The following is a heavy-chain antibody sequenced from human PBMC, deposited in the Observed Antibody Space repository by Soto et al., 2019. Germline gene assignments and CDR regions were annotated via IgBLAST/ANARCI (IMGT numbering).Heavy chain of an antibody. V-gene: IGHV1-8*01. D-gene: IGHD4-17*01. CDR1: GYTFPSYD. CDR2: MNPNSGNT. J-gene: IGHJ5*02. CDR3: AREHYGNYAWCDT. Sequence: QVQLVQSGAEVKKPGASVKVSCKASGYTFPSYDINWVRQATGQGLEWMGWMNPNSGNTGYAQKFQGRVTMTRNTSISTAYMEMSSLGSEDTAVYYCAREHYGNYAWCDTWGQGTLVTVSS.